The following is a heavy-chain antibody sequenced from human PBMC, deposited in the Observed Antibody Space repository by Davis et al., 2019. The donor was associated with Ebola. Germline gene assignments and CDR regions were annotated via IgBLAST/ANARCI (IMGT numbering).Heavy chain of an antibody. D-gene: IGHD5-12*01. CDR3: AKNGYSFAWTQISWFDS. V-gene: IGHV3-30-3*01. CDR1: GFSFSTFA. J-gene: IGHJ5*01. CDR2: ISYDGHSQ. Sequence: PGGSLRLSCAASGFSFSTFAMHWVRQAPGKGLEWLGLISYDGHSQYYADSVRGRFTISGDNPKDTLYLQMNSLRPDDTAVYYCAKNGYSFAWTQISWFDSWGQGALVTVSS.